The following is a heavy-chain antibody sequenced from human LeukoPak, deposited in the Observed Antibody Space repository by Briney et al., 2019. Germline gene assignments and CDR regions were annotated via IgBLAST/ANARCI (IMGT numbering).Heavy chain of an antibody. D-gene: IGHD3-22*01. CDR2: IYASGST. V-gene: IGHV4-4*07. CDR3: ARGKYYYDSSGYYRPLFDY. J-gene: IGHJ4*02. Sequence: SETLSLTCTVSGGSISSDYWSWIRQPAGKGLEWIGRIYASGSTNYNPSLRSRITMSVDTSKNQFSLKLSSVTAADTAVYYCARGKYYYDSSGYYRPLFDYWGQGTLVTVSS. CDR1: GGSISSDY.